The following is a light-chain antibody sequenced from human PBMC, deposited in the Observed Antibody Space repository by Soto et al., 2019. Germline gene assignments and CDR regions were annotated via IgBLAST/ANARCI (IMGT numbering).Light chain of an antibody. CDR2: DAS. V-gene: IGKV3-11*01. J-gene: IGKJ2*01. CDR3: QQRSNWPMYT. CDR1: QSVSSY. Sequence: EIVLTQSPATLSLSPGERATLSCRASQSVSSYLAWYQQKPGQAPRLLIYDASNRATGIPARFSGSGSGTDFTLTISSLETEDFEVYYCQQRSNWPMYTFGQGTKMEIK.